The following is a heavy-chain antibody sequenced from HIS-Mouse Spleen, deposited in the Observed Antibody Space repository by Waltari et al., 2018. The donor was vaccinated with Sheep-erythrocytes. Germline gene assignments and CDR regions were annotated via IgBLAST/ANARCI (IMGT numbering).Heavy chain of an antibody. CDR2: INHSGST. J-gene: IGHJ4*02. V-gene: IGHV4-34*01. CDR3: ARGGRRTGFDY. D-gene: IGHD3-9*01. Sequence: QVQLQQWGAGLLKPSETLSLTCAVYGGSFSGYDCSWIRQPPGKGLEWIGEINHSGSTNYNPSLKSRVTISVDTSKNQFSLKLSSVTAADTAVYYCARGGRRTGFDYWGQGTLVTVSS. CDR1: GGSFSGYD.